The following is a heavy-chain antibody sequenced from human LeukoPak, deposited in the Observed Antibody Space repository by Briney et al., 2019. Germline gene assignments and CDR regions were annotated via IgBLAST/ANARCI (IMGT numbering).Heavy chain of an antibody. Sequence: SVKVSCKASGGTFSSYAISWVRQAPGQGLEWMGGIIPIFGTANYAQKFQGRVTITTDESTSTAYMELSSLRSEDTAVYYCARDRSEQSFDGSGYSDHWGQGTLVTVSS. CDR3: ARDRSEQSFDGSGYSDH. V-gene: IGHV1-69*05. D-gene: IGHD3-22*01. CDR1: GGTFSSYA. CDR2: IIPIFGTA. J-gene: IGHJ4*02.